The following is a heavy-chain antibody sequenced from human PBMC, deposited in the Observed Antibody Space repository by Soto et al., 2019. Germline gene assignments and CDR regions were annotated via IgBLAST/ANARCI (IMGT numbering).Heavy chain of an antibody. D-gene: IGHD6-13*01. V-gene: IGHV1-18*01. CDR1: GYTFTSYG. CDR3: ARVRVGLAAPRVWPY. Sequence: QVQLAQSGAEVKKPGASVKVSCKASGYTFTSYGITWVRQAPGQGLEWMAWINPYNGNTKYAEKFLGRVTVTTDTSTATAYMEVRSLTSDDPAVFYSARVRVGLAAPRVWPYWGQGTPVTVSS. CDR2: INPYNGNT. J-gene: IGHJ4*02.